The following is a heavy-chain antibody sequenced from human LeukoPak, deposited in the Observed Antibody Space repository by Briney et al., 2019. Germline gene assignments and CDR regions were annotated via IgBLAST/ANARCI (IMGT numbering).Heavy chain of an antibody. J-gene: IGHJ3*02. Sequence: GASVKVSCKASGYTFTSYGINWVRQAPGQGLEWMGWISAYNGNTNYAQKFQGRVTMTTDTSTSTAYMELRSLRSDDTAVFYCARDLVGATPPAFDIWGQGTMVTASS. V-gene: IGHV1-18*01. CDR3: ARDLVGATPPAFDI. CDR1: GYTFTSYG. D-gene: IGHD1-26*01. CDR2: ISAYNGNT.